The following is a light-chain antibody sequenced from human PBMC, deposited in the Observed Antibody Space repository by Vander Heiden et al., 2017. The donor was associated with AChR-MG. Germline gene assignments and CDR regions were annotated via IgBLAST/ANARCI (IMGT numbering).Light chain of an antibody. CDR1: QGSSNY. CDR3: QKYNSAAWT. V-gene: IGKV1-27*01. CDR2: AAS. J-gene: IGKJ1*01. Sequence: DIQMTQSPSSLSASVGDRVPITCRASQGSSNYVAWYQQKPGKVPKLLIYAASTLQSGVPSRFSGSGSGTDFTLTISSLQPEDVATYYCQKYNSAAWTFGQGTKVEIK.